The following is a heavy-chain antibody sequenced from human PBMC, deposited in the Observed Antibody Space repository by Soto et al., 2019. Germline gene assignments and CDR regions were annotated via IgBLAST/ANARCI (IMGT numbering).Heavy chain of an antibody. CDR3: AKESCSGGSCYHFDY. Sequence: QVQLVESGGGVVQPGRSLRLSCAASGFTFSSYAMHWVRQAPGKGLEWVAVISYDGSNKYYADSVKGRFTISRDNSKNTLYLQMNSLRAEDTAVYYCAKESCSGGSCYHFDYWGQGTLVTVSS. CDR2: ISYDGSNK. D-gene: IGHD2-15*01. J-gene: IGHJ4*02. CDR1: GFTFSSYA. V-gene: IGHV3-30*04.